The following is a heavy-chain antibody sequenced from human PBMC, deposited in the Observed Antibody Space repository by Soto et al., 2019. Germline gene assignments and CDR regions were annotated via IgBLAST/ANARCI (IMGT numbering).Heavy chain of an antibody. D-gene: IGHD2-2*02. V-gene: IGHV4-59*08. CDR3: ARLYHWFDP. CDR2: IYYSGST. CDR1: GGSIRSYY. J-gene: IGHJ5*02. Sequence: QVQLQESGPGLVKPSETLSLTCTVSGGSIRSYYWSWIRQPPGKGLEWIGYIYYSGSTNYNPSLKSRVTISVDTSKNQFSLKLSSVTAADTAVYYCARLYHWFDPWGQGTLVTVSS.